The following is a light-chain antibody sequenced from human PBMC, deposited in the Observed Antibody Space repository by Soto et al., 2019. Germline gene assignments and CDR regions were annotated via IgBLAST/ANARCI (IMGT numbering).Light chain of an antibody. CDR3: QYCDYLPL. J-gene: IGKJ3*01. Sequence: DIPMTQSPSSLSASVGDRVTITCQASHDISNYLNWYQHKPGKAPKLLIYGASNLETGVPSRFSGSGSGTDFTFTISSLQPEDIATYYCQYCDYLPLFGPGTTVDLK. V-gene: IGKV1-33*01. CDR2: GAS. CDR1: HDISNY.